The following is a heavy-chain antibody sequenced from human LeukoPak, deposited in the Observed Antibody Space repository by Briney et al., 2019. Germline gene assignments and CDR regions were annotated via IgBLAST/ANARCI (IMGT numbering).Heavy chain of an antibody. Sequence: PSETLSLTCTVSGGSISSGDYYWSWIRQPPGKGLEWIGYIYYSGSTYYNPSLKSRVTISVDTSKNQFSLKLSSVTAADTAVYYCARDSYGDYFSPPGFDYWGQGTLVTVSS. CDR2: IYYSGST. J-gene: IGHJ4*02. V-gene: IGHV4-30-4*01. CDR1: GGSISSGDYY. D-gene: IGHD4-17*01. CDR3: ARDSYGDYFSPPGFDY.